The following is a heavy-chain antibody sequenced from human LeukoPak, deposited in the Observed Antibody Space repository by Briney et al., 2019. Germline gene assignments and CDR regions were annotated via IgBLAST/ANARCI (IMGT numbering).Heavy chain of an antibody. CDR3: ARYCSSTNCYKGGFDP. D-gene: IGHD2-2*02. CDR2: IYYSGST. CDR1: GGSISSGGYY. J-gene: IGHJ5*02. Sequence: SQTLSLTCTVSGGSISSGGYYWSWIRQHPGKGLEWIGYIYYSGSTYSNPSLKSRVTISVDTSKHQFSLNLSSVTATDTAVYYCARYCSSTNCYKGGFDPWGQGTLVTVSS. V-gene: IGHV4-31*03.